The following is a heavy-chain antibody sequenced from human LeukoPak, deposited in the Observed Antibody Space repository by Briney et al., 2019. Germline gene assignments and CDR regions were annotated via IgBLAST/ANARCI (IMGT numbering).Heavy chain of an antibody. J-gene: IGHJ5*02. CDR2: IYYSGST. D-gene: IGHD6-6*01. Sequence: PSETLSLTCTVSGDSITSGSYYWGRIRQPPGKGLEWIGYIYYSGSTNYNPSLKSRVTISVDTSKNQFSLKLSSVTAADTAVYYCATSIAGRLSWFDPWGQGTLVTVSS. CDR1: GDSITSGSYY. V-gene: IGHV4-61*05. CDR3: ATSIAGRLSWFDP.